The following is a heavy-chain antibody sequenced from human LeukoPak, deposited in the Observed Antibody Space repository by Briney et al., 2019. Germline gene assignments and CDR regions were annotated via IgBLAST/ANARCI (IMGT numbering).Heavy chain of an antibody. Sequence: GGSLRLSCAASGFTFSGSAMHWVRQASGKGLEWVGRIRSKANSYATAYAASVKGRFTISRDDSKNTAYLQVNSLKTEDTAVYYCAVSRLWWYDYWGQGTLVTVSS. CDR2: IRSKANSYAT. D-gene: IGHD2-15*01. CDR1: GFTFSGSA. V-gene: IGHV3-73*01. J-gene: IGHJ4*02. CDR3: AVSRLWWYDY.